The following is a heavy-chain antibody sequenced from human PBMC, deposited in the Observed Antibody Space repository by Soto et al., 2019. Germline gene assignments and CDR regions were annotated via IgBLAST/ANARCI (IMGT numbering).Heavy chain of an antibody. CDR2: INHSGST. D-gene: IGHD6-13*01. CDR3: ARRAAAYYYYYGMDV. Sequence: QVQLQQWGAGLLKPSETLSLTCAVYGGSFSGYYWSWIRQPPGKGLEWIGEINHSGSTNYNPSLKGRVTISVDTSKNQFSLKLSSVTAADTAVYYCARRAAAYYYYYGMDVWGQGTTVTVSS. CDR1: GGSFSGYY. J-gene: IGHJ6*02. V-gene: IGHV4-34*01.